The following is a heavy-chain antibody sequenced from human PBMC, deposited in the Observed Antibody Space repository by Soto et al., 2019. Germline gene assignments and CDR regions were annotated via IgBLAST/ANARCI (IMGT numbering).Heavy chain of an antibody. V-gene: IGHV1-18*01. D-gene: IGHD3-22*01. CDR3: ARDPAGAGYYDSSGYYYFDY. Sequence: ASVKVSCKASGYTFTSYGISWVRQAPGQGLEWMGWISAYNGNTNYAQKLQGRVTMTTDTSTSTAYMELRSLRSDDTAVYYCARDPAGAGYYDSSGYYYFDYWGQGTLVTVSS. CDR1: GYTFTSYG. J-gene: IGHJ4*02. CDR2: ISAYNGNT.